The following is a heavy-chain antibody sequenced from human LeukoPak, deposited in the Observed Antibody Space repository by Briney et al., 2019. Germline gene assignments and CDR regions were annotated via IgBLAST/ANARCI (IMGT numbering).Heavy chain of an antibody. J-gene: IGHJ6*03. CDR3: AKGDYYGPGSRSYYMDV. CDR1: GFTFSSYA. V-gene: IGHV3-23*01. Sequence: GGSLRLSCAASGFTFSSYAMSWVRQAPGKGLEWVSAISGSGGSTYYADSVEGRFTISRDNSKNTLYLQMNSLRAEDTAVYYCAKGDYYGPGSRSYYMDVWGKGTTVTVSS. CDR2: ISGSGGST. D-gene: IGHD3-10*01.